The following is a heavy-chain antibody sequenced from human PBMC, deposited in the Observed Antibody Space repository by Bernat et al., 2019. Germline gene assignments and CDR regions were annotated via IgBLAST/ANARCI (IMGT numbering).Heavy chain of an antibody. CDR1: GFPFSSYG. CDR3: ARDPVVRGYIRYYFDY. V-gene: IGHV3-33*01. Sequence: QVQLVESGGGVVQPGRSLRLSCAASGFPFSSYGMHWVRQAPVKGLEWVAVIWYDGSNKYYADSVKGRFTISRDNSKNTLYLQMNSLRAEDTAVYYCARDPVVRGYIRYYFDYWGQGTRVTVSS. D-gene: IGHD3-10*01. J-gene: IGHJ4*02. CDR2: IWYDGSNK.